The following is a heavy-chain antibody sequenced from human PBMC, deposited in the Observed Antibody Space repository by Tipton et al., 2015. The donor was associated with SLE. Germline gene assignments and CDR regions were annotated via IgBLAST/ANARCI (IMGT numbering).Heavy chain of an antibody. Sequence: TLSLTCTVSGGSISSGSYYWSWIRQPAGKGLEWIGRIYTSGSTNYNPSLKSRVTISVDTSKNQFSLKLSSVTAADTAVHYCARGFLEWLFDDAFDIWGQWTRVTASS. CDR1: GGSISSGSYY. CDR3: ARGFLEWLFDDAFDI. V-gene: IGHV4-61*02. D-gene: IGHD3-3*01. J-gene: IGHJ3*02. CDR2: IYTSGST.